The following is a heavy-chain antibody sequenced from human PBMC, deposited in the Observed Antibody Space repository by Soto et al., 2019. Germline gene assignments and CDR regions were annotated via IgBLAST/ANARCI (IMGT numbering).Heavy chain of an antibody. J-gene: IGHJ6*03. D-gene: IGHD5-12*01. CDR3: ARGGYSGYDLYYYYYYMDV. CDR1: SGSISSSNW. CDR2: VYHSGST. V-gene: IGHV4-4*02. Sequence: SETLSLTCAVSSGSISSSNWWSWVRQPPGKGLEWIGEVYHSGSTNYNPSLKSRVTISVDKSKNQFSLKLSSVTAADTAVYYCARGGYSGYDLYYYYYYMDVWGKGTTVTVSS.